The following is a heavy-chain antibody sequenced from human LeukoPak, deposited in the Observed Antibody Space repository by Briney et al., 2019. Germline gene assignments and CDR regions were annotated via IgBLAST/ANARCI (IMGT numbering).Heavy chain of an antibody. CDR3: SRAYSTGWLGINDY. CDR2: IRNQANGWTA. D-gene: IGHD6-19*01. J-gene: IGHJ4*02. Sequence: GGSLRLSCTAAGFTFSDYAVTWVRQAPGKGLEWVGFIRNQANGWTADYAASVKGRLTISRDDSKTIAYLQMNSLKTEDTAVYFCSRAYSTGWLGINDYWGQGALVTVSS. V-gene: IGHV3-49*04. CDR1: GFTFSDYA.